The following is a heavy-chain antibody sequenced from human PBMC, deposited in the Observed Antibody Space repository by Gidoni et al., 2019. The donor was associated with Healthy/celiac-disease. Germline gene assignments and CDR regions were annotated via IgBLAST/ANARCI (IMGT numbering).Heavy chain of an antibody. J-gene: IGHJ6*02. CDR1: GFTFSSYW. V-gene: IGHV3-7*01. CDR2: IKQDGSEK. D-gene: IGHD3-3*01. Sequence: EVQLVESGGGLVQPGGSLRLSCAASGFTFSSYWMSWVRQAPGKGLVWVANIKQDGSEKYYVDSVKGRFTISRDNAKNSLYLQMNSLRAEDTAVYYCARVNDFWTGGMDVWGQGTTVTVSS. CDR3: ARVNDFWTGGMDV.